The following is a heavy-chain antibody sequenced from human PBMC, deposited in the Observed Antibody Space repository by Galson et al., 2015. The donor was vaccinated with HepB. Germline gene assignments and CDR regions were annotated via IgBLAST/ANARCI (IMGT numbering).Heavy chain of an antibody. D-gene: IGHD3-10*01. J-gene: IGHJ4*02. CDR2: ISDSGGST. Sequence: SLRLSCAASGFTFSSHDMSWVRQAPGKGLEWVSTISDSGGSTYHADSVRGRFTISRDNSKNTLYLQMNSLRAEDTAIYYCAKDYATYGSRSWDYWGQGTLVTVSS. CDR3: AKDYATYGSRSWDY. V-gene: IGHV3-23*01. CDR1: GFTFSSHD.